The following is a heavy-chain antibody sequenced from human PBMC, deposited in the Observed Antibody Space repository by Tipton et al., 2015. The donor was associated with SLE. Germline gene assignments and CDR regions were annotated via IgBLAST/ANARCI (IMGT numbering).Heavy chain of an antibody. D-gene: IGHD1-1*01. CDR2: INHSGST. J-gene: IGHJ3*02. CDR3: ASDGVWNPI. CDR1: GGSFTMYY. Sequence: TLSLTCAVSGGSFTMYYWSWIRQSPGKGLEWIGEINHSGSTNYNPSLKARVTLSADTSKNQVSLRLSSVTAADTAVYYCASDGVWNPIWGQGTMVTVSS. V-gene: IGHV4-34*01.